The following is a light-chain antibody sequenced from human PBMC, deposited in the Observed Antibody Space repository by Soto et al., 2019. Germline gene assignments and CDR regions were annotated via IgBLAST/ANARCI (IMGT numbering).Light chain of an antibody. CDR1: SSDVGGYNY. CDR3: SSYTSSSTLNRV. J-gene: IGLJ3*02. V-gene: IGLV2-14*01. Sequence: QSALTQPASVSGSPGQSITISCTGTSSDVGGYNYVSWYQQHPGKAPILMIYDVSNRPSGVSTRFSGSKSGNTSSLTISGLQAEEEADYYCSSYTSSSTLNRVFGGGTKVTVL. CDR2: DVS.